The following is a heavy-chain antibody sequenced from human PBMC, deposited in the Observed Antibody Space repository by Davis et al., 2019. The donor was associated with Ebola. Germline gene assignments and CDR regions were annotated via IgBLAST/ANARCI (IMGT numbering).Heavy chain of an antibody. CDR3: ARDRPLDFFFGDYYGMDV. D-gene: IGHD3-16*01. CDR2: ISSSSSTI. J-gene: IGHJ6*02. CDR1: GFTFSIYS. V-gene: IGHV3-48*01. Sequence: GESLKISCAASGFTFSIYSMNWVRQAPGKGLEWVSYISSSSSTIYYADSVKGRFTVSRDNAKNSLYLQMNSLRAEDTAVYYCARDRPLDFFFGDYYGMDVWGQGTTVTVSS.